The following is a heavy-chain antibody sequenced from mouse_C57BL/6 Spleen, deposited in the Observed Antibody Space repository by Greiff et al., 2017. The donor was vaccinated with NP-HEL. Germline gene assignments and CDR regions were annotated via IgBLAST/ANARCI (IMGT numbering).Heavy chain of an antibody. J-gene: IGHJ4*01. D-gene: IGHD2-1*01. Sequence: VKLQQPGAELVKPGASVKMSCKASGYTFTSYWITWVKQRPGQGLEWIGDIYPGSGSTNYNEKFKSKATLTVDTSSSTAYMQLSSLTSEDSAVYYCARSRGNYGGYYAMDYWGQGTSVTVSS. CDR2: IYPGSGST. CDR3: ARSRGNYGGYYAMDY. CDR1: GYTFTSYW. V-gene: IGHV1-55*01.